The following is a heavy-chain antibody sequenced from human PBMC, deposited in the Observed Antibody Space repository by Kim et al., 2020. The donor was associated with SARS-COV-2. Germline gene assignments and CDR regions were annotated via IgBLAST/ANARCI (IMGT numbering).Heavy chain of an antibody. CDR3: ARGVGTAMEGFNDY. V-gene: IGHV4-34*01. Sequence: PPRKSRVTISVDTSKNQFSLKLSSVTAADTAVYYCARGVGTAMEGFNDYWGQGTLVTVSS. J-gene: IGHJ4*02. D-gene: IGHD5-18*01.